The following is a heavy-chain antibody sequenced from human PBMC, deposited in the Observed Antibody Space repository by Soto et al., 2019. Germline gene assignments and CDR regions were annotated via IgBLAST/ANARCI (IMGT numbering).Heavy chain of an antibody. V-gene: IGHV3-30*18. D-gene: IGHD6-19*01. CDR2: ISYDGSNK. Sequence: QVQLVESGGDVVQPGRSLRLSCAASGFTFSSYGMHWVRQAPGKGLEWVAVISYDGSNKYYADSVKGRFTISRDNSKNTLYLQMNSLRAEDTAVYYCAKDIAVAGVVDYWGQGTLVTVSS. J-gene: IGHJ4*02. CDR1: GFTFSSYG. CDR3: AKDIAVAGVVDY.